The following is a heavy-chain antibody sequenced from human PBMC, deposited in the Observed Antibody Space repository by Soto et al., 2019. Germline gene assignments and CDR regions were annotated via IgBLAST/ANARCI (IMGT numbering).Heavy chain of an antibody. V-gene: IGHV3-53*01. D-gene: IGHD6-13*01. CDR3: ARPRIAAPFYYYYYGMDV. J-gene: IGHJ6*02. CDR1: GFTVSSNY. CDR2: IYSGGST. Sequence: PGGSLRLSCAASGFTVSSNYMSWVRQAPGKGLEWVSVIYSGGSTYYADSVKGRFTISRDNSKNTLYLQMNSLRAEDTAVYYCARPRIAAPFYYYYYGMDVWGQGTTVTVSS.